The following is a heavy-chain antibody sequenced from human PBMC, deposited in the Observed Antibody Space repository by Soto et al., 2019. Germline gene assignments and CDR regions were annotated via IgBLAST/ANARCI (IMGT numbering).Heavy chain of an antibody. CDR3: TRGFMARGRDSNWFDP. CDR2: INGDGRNT. D-gene: IGHD3-10*01. V-gene: IGHV3-74*01. J-gene: IGHJ5*02. Sequence: GGSLRLSCAASGFIFSSYWMHWVRQVPGKGPVWVARINGDGRNTRYTDSVKGRFTISRDNAKNTLYLQMDSLRAEDTAVYYCTRGFMARGRDSNWFDPWGQGTVVTVSS. CDR1: GFIFSSYW.